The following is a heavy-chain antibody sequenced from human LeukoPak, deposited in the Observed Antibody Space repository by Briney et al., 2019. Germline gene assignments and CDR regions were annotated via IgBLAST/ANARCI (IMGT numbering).Heavy chain of an antibody. V-gene: IGHV3-74*01. Sequence: GGSLRLSCAASGFTFSSYWMHWVRQAPGKALVWVSRINSDGSSTSYADSVKGRFTISRDNAKNTLYLQMNSLRAEDTAVYYCARDQVSSGWYGGGIDYWGQGTLVTVSS. D-gene: IGHD6-19*01. CDR2: INSDGSST. CDR3: ARDQVSSGWYGGGIDY. J-gene: IGHJ4*02. CDR1: GFTFSSYW.